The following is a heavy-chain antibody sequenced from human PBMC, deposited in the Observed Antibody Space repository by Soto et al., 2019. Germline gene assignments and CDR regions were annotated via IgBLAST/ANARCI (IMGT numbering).Heavy chain of an antibody. CDR3: TTMGNNWYLPFQNYYYYYMDV. D-gene: IGHD1-7*01. CDR2: IKSKTDGWRT. J-gene: IGHJ6*03. CDR1: GFTFSNAW. Sequence: EVQLVESGGGLVKPGGSLRLSCAASGFTFSNAWMNWVRQAPGKGLGWVGRIKSKTDGWRTDYAAPVKGRFTISRDDSQNTLYLQMNSLKTEDTAVYYCTTMGNNWYLPFQNYYYYYMDVWGKGTTVPVSS. V-gene: IGHV3-15*01.